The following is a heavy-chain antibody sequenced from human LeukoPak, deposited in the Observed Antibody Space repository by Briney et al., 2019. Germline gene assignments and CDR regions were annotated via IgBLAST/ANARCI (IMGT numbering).Heavy chain of an antibody. CDR2: ISGSGGST. V-gene: IGHV3-23*01. CDR3: AKDLAAAFDY. Sequence: PGGSLRLSCAASGFTFSSYGMSWVRRAPGKGLEWVSAISGSGGSTYYADSVKGRFTISRDNSKNTLYLQMNSLRAEDTAVYYCAKDLAAAFDYWGQGTLVTVSS. CDR1: GFTFSSYG. J-gene: IGHJ4*02. D-gene: IGHD6-13*01.